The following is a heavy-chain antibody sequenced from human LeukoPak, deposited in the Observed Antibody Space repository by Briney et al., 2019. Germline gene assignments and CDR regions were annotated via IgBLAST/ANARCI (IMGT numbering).Heavy chain of an antibody. CDR2: MNPNSGNT. CDR3: ARGRSSSWYKTTGFDP. D-gene: IGHD6-13*01. V-gene: IGHV1-8*03. J-gene: IGHJ5*02. CDR1: GYTFTSYD. Sequence: ASVKVSCKASGYTFTSYDINWVRQATGQGLEWMGWMNPNSGNTGYAQKFQGRVTITRNTSISTAYMGLSSLRSEDTAVYYCARGRSSSWYKTTGFDPWGQGTLVTVYS.